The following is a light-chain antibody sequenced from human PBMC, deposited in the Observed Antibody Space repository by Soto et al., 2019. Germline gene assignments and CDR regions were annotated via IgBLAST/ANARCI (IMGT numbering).Light chain of an antibody. CDR3: CSYAGSSTCV. Sequence: QSALTQPASVSGSPGQSITISCTGTSSNVGNYNLVTWYQQHPGKAPKLMIYEVSKRPSRVSNRFSGSKSGNTASLTISGLQAADESDYSCCSYAGSSTCVFGTGTKLTVL. J-gene: IGLJ1*01. CDR1: SSNVGNYNL. CDR2: EVS. V-gene: IGLV2-23*02.